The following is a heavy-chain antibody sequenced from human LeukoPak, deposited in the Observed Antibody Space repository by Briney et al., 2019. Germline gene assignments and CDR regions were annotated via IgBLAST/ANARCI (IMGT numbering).Heavy chain of an antibody. V-gene: IGHV3-9*01. J-gene: IGHJ6*02. CDR2: ISWNSGSI. Sequence: GGSLRLSCAASGFTFDDYAMHWVRQAPGKGLEWVSGISWNSGSIGYADSVKGRFTISRDNAKNSLYLQMNSLRAEDTALYYCAKDSEAYYYYYGMDVWGQGTTVTVSS. CDR3: AKDSEAYYYYYGMDV. CDR1: GFTFDDYA.